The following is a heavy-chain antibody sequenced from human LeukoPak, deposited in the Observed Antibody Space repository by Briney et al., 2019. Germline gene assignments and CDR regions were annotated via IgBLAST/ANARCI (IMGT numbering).Heavy chain of an antibody. V-gene: IGHV5-51*01. CDR1: GYSFASSW. CDR3: ARHGHCTNGVCYSNYYYHMDG. D-gene: IGHD2-8*01. J-gene: IGHJ6*03. CDR2: IYPDDSDT. Sequence: GESLKISCKGSGYSFASSWIGWVRQIPGKGLEWMGIIYPDDSDTRYSPSFEGQITISVDKSISTAYLQSSSLKASDTAVYYCARHGHCTNGVCYSNYYYHMDGWGKGTTVTVSS.